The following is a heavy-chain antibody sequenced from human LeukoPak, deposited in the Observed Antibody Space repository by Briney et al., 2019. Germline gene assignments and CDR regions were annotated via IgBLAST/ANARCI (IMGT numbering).Heavy chain of an antibody. CDR3: AGDPTTVTKGFDI. CDR1: GVSTRNHY. J-gene: IGHJ3*02. CDR2: IYDSETT. D-gene: IGHD4-17*01. Sequence: SETLSLTCTVSGVSTRNHYWSWIRQPPGKGLEWIGYIYDSETTNYNPSLKSRVTIAVDTSKKQFSLKLSSVTAADTAVYYCAGDPTTVTKGFDIWGQGTLVTVSS. V-gene: IGHV4-59*11.